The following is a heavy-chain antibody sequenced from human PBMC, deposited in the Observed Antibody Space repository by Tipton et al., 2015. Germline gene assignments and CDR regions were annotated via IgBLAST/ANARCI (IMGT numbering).Heavy chain of an antibody. V-gene: IGHV4-59*01. CDR1: GGSFSDYY. CDR3: ARFRFDYFDY. D-gene: IGHD3-3*01. CDR2: IYYSGST. Sequence: TLSLTCTVSGGSFSDYYWSWIRQSPGEGLEWIGYIYYSGSTNYNPSLRSRVTMSRDTSKNQFSLKLTSVTAADTAVYYCARFRFDYFDYWGHGTLVTVSS. J-gene: IGHJ4*01.